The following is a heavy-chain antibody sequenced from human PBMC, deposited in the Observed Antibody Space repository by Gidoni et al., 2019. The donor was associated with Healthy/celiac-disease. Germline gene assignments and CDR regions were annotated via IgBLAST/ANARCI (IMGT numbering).Heavy chain of an antibody. CDR2: ISGSGGST. D-gene: IGHD3-16*02. J-gene: IGHJ3*02. V-gene: IGHV3-23*01. Sequence: EVQLLESGGGLVQPGGSLRLSCAASGFTFSRYAMSWVRQAPGKGLEWVSAISGSGGSTYYADSVKGRFTISRDNSKNTLYLQMNSLRAEDTAVYYCAKILRLGELSLYLVSGAFDIWGQGTMVTVSS. CDR3: AKILRLGELSLYLVSGAFDI. CDR1: GFTFSRYA.